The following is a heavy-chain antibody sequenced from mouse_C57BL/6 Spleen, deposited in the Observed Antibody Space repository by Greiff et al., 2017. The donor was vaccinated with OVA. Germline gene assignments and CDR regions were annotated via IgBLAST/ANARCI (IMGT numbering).Heavy chain of an antibody. D-gene: IGHD1-1*01. J-gene: IGHJ2*01. Sequence: VQLQQPGAELVKPGASVKMSCKASGYTFTSYWITWVKQRPGQGLEWIGDIYPGSGSTNYNEKFKSKATLTVDTSSSTAYMQLSSLTSEDSAVYYCARPGDYGDYFDYWGQGTTLTVSS. V-gene: IGHV1-55*01. CDR2: IYPGSGST. CDR3: ARPGDYGDYFDY. CDR1: GYTFTSYW.